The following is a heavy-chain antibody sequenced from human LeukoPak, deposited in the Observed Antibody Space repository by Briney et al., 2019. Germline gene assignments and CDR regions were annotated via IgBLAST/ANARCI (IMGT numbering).Heavy chain of an antibody. CDR2: INPNSGGT. CDR3: ARDVEFGELLFTY. J-gene: IGHJ4*02. V-gene: IGHV1-2*02. CDR1: GYTFTGYY. D-gene: IGHD3-10*01. Sequence: ASVKASCKASGYTFTGYYMHWVRQAPGQGLEWMGWINPNSGGTNYAQKFQGRVTMTRDTSISTAYMELSRLRSDDTAVYYCARDVEFGELLFTYWGQGTLVTVSS.